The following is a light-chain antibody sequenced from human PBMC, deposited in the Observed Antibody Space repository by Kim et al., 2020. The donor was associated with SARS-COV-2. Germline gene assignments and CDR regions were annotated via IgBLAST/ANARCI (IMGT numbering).Light chain of an antibody. Sequence: QSALTQPASVSGSTGQSITISCTGTSSDIGAYNHVAWYQQYPGKVPKLLIFDVTKRPSGVSNRFSGSKSGNTASLTISGLQAEDEADYYCSSYTRINANVIFGGGTQLTVL. CDR3: SSYTRINANVI. V-gene: IGLV2-14*01. CDR2: DVT. J-gene: IGLJ2*01. CDR1: SSDIGAYNH.